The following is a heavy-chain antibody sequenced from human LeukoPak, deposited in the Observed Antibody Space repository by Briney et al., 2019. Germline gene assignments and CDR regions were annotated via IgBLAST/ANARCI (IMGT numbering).Heavy chain of an antibody. CDR2: MNPNSGNT. D-gene: IGHD1-26*01. J-gene: IGHJ4*02. V-gene: IGHV1-8*01. Sequence: ASVKVSCKTSGYTLPSYDINWVRQATGQGLEWMGWMNPNSGNTGYTQKFQGRVTISRNTSITTAYMELSSLRSEDTAVYYCARGPKWTGSYYYFDYWGQGTLVTVSS. CDR1: GYTLPSYD. CDR3: ARGPKWTGSYYYFDY.